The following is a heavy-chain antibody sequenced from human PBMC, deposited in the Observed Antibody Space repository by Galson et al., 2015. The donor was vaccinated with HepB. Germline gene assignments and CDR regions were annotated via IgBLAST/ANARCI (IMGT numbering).Heavy chain of an antibody. Sequence: SLRLSCAASGFTFSSYTMSWVRQAPGRGLEWVSSIPGSSRYIYYADSLRGRFTISRDNANNSLFLQLNRLEAEDTAVYFCVRDSVWGEDPPNFDNWGQGTLVAVSS. CDR1: GFTFSSYT. V-gene: IGHV3-21*01. CDR3: VRDSVWGEDPPNFDN. CDR2: IPGSSRYI. J-gene: IGHJ4*02. D-gene: IGHD1-26*01.